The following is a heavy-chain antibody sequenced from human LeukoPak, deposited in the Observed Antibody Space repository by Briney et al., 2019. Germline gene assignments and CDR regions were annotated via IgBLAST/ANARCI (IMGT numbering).Heavy chain of an antibody. V-gene: IGHV3-21*01. D-gene: IGHD5-24*01. Sequence: GGSLRLSCAASGFTFSSYSMNWVRQAPGKGLEWASSISSSSGYIYYADSVKGRFTISRDNAKNSLYLQMNSLRAEDTAVYYCALGGWLQPFDYWGQGTLVTVSS. CDR3: ALGGWLQPFDY. CDR1: GFTFSSYS. J-gene: IGHJ4*02. CDR2: ISSSSGYI.